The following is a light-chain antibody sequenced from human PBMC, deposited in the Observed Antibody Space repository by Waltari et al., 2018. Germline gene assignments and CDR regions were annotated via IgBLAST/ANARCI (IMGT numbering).Light chain of an antibody. V-gene: IGKV3-11*01. Sequence: EIVLTQSPATLSLSPGETATLSCRASQSVSTYIAWYQQKPGQAPRLLIYDVIRRATGIPARFSGSGSGTDFTLTISSLEPEDFAFYYCQQLYNWPRGAFGQGTKLEI. J-gene: IGKJ2*01. CDR3: QQLYNWPRGA. CDR2: DVI. CDR1: QSVSTY.